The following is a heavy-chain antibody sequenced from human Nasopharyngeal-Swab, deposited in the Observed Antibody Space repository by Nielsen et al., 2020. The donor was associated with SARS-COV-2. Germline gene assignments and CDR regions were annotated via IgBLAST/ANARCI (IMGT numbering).Heavy chain of an antibody. V-gene: IGHV7-4-1*02. D-gene: IGHD2-2*01. Sequence: ASVRVSCKASGYTFTSNVLNWVRQAPGQGPEYIGWISTKTGAPTYAQAFTGRFVISLDTSVSTTYLQISSLKADDTAVYYCARENQEYANFWIDYWGQGTQVTVSS. CDR3: ARENQEYANFWIDY. CDR1: GYTFTSNV. J-gene: IGHJ4*02. CDR2: ISTKTGAP.